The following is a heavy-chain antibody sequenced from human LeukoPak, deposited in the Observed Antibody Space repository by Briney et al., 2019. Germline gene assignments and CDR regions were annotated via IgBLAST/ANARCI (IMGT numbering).Heavy chain of an antibody. CDR1: GFTVSSNF. Sequence: GGSLRLSCAASGFTVSSNFMAWVRQAPGKGLEWVSVIDGGGSTFYADSVKGRSTISRDNSQNTMYLQMNGLRAEDTAVYYCARDQNYDSTYGAFDIWGQGTMVTVSS. CDR2: IDGGGST. V-gene: IGHV3-53*01. J-gene: IGHJ3*02. D-gene: IGHD3-22*01. CDR3: ARDQNYDSTYGAFDI.